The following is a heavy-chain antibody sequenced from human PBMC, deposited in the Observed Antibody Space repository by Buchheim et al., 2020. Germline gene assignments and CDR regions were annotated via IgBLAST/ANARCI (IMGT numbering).Heavy chain of an antibody. Sequence: EVQLLESGGGLVQPGGSLRLSCAASGFTFSSYAMSWVRQAPGKGLEWVSAAISGSGGSTYYADSVKGRFTISRDNSKNKLYLQMNSLRAEDTALYYCAKGRGVAGTSALDYWGQGTL. V-gene: IGHV3-23*01. D-gene: IGHD6-19*01. J-gene: IGHJ4*02. CDR1: GFTFSSYA. CDR2: ISGSGGST. CDR3: AKGRGVAGTSALDY.